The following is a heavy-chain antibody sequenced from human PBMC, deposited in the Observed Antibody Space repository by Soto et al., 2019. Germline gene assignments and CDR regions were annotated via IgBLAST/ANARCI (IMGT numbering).Heavy chain of an antibody. Sequence: GASVKVSCKASGYTFTSYDINWVRQATGQGLEWMGWMNPNSGNTGYAQKFQGRVTMTRNTSISTAYMELSSLRSEDTAVYYCTRGSDYGGNGAAAGCFHPLGQRTPVIVSS. CDR3: TRGSDYGGNGAAAGCFHP. CDR2: MNPNSGNT. J-gene: IGHJ5*02. V-gene: IGHV1-8*01. D-gene: IGHD4-17*01. CDR1: GYTFTSYD.